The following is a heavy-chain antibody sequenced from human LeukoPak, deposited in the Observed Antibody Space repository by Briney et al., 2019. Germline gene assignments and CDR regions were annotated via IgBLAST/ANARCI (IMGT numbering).Heavy chain of an antibody. Sequence: ASVKVSCKASGYTFTGYYMHWVRQTPGQGLEWMGWINPNSGGTNYAQKFQGRVTMTRDTSISTAYMELSRLRSDDTAVYYCARGFKSVAATYYWGQGTLVTVSS. J-gene: IGHJ4*02. V-gene: IGHV1-2*02. CDR2: INPNSGGT. CDR3: ARGFKSVAATYY. CDR1: GYTFTGYY. D-gene: IGHD2-15*01.